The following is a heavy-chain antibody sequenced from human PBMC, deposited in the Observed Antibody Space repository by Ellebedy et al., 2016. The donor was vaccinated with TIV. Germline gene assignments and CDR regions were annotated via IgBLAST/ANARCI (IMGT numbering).Heavy chain of an antibody. CDR1: GFTFSSSW. CDR3: TRVGREIPTY. V-gene: IGHV3-7*01. Sequence: GGSLRLXXAASGFTFSSSWMNWVRQAPGKGLEWVAHIKTDGSEKYYVDSVKGRFTISRDNAKNSLYLQMNSLRAEDTAVYYCTRVGREIPTYWGQGTLVTVSS. CDR2: IKTDGSEK. J-gene: IGHJ4*02. D-gene: IGHD1-26*01.